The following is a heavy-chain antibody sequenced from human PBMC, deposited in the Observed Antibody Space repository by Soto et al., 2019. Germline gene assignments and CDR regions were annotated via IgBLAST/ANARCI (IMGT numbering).Heavy chain of an antibody. Sequence: GGSLRLSCAASGFTFSSYAMSWVRHAPGKGLEWVSAISGSGGSTYYADSVKGRFTISRDNSKNTLYLQMNSLRAEDTAVYYCAKVGYYDYVWGSYRPDDAFDIWGQGTMVTVSS. CDR1: GFTFSSYA. V-gene: IGHV3-23*01. J-gene: IGHJ3*02. CDR2: ISGSGGST. CDR3: AKVGYYDYVWGSYRPDDAFDI. D-gene: IGHD3-16*02.